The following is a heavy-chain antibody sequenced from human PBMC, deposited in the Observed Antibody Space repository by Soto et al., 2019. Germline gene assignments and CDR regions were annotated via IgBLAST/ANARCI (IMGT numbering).Heavy chain of an antibody. J-gene: IGHJ6*02. V-gene: IGHV5-51*01. CDR2: IYPGDSDT. D-gene: IGHD2-21*01. CDR1: GYSFTSYW. Sequence: ETLKISCKGSGYSFTSYWIGWVRQMPGKGLEWMGIIYPGDSDTRYSPSFQGQVTISADKSISTAYLQWSSLKASDTAMYSCERRPNDWYYYYGMDVWGQGTTVTVSS. CDR3: ERRPNDWYYYYGMDV.